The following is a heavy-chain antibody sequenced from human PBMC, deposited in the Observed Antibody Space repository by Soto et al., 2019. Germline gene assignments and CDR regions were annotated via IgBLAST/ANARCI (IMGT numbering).Heavy chain of an antibody. D-gene: IGHD3-10*01. CDR2: MDPHSGKS. V-gene: IGHV1-8*01. CDR3: ARVPMVRGLTTYRYFDL. J-gene: IGHJ2*01. CDR1: GYTFTNYD. Sequence: SVKVSCKASGYTFTNYDINWVRQAPGQGLEWMGWMDPHSGKSGYAQKFQGRVTVTSDTSISTAYMELSGLRSDDTAVYYCARVPMVRGLTTYRYFDLWGRGSLVTVSS.